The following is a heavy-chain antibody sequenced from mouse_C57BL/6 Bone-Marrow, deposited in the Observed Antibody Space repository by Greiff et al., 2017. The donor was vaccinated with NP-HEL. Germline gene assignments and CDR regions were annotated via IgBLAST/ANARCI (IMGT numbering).Heavy chain of an antibody. CDR1: GYTFTSYW. D-gene: IGHD2-4*01. CDR2: IHPNSGST. Sequence: QVQLQQPGAELVKPGASVSLSGKASGYTFTSYWRHWGKRRPGQGLEWIGMIHPNSGSTNYNEKFKSKATLTVDKSSSTAYMQLSSLTSEDSAVYYCAREITSWFAYWGQGTLVTVSA. CDR3: AREITSWFAY. V-gene: IGHV1-64*01. J-gene: IGHJ3*01.